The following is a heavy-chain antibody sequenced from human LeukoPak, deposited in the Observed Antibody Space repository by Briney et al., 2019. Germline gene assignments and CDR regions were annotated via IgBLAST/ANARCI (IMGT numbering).Heavy chain of an antibody. CDR3: ASAPVRLGELSLLDC. J-gene: IGHJ4*02. CDR1: GYSISSDYY. V-gene: IGHV4-38-2*02. Sequence: SETLSLTCSVSGYSISSDYYWGWIRQPPGKGLEWIGSIYHSGSTYYNPSLKSRVTISVDTSKNQFSLKLSSVTAADTAVYYCASAPVRLGELSLLDCWGQGTLVTVSS. CDR2: IYHSGST. D-gene: IGHD3-16*02.